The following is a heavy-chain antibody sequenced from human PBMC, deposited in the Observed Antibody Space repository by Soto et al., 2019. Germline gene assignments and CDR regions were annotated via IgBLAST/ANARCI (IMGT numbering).Heavy chain of an antibody. CDR1: GGSVSSGSYY. CDR2: IYYSGST. Sequence: SETLSLTCTVSGGSVSSGSYYWSWIRQPPGKGLEWIGYIYYSGSTNYNPSLKSRVTISVDTSKNQFSLKLSSVTAADTAVYYCARAGGATVTTSDWGQGTLVTVSS. J-gene: IGHJ4*02. V-gene: IGHV4-61*01. CDR3: ARAGGATVTTSD. D-gene: IGHD4-17*01.